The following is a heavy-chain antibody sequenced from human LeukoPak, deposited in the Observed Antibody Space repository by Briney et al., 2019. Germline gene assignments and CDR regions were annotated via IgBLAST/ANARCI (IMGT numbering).Heavy chain of an antibody. V-gene: IGHV3-53*01. D-gene: IGHD4-23*01. J-gene: IGHJ4*02. Sequence: GSLRLSCAASGFTVSSNYMSWVRQAPGKGLEWVSAIYSGGSTYYADSVKGRFTISRDNSKNTQYLQMNSLRAEDTAVYYCARDPDGGNSADYWGQGTLVTVSS. CDR1: GFTVSSNY. CDR2: IYSGGST. CDR3: ARDPDGGNSADY.